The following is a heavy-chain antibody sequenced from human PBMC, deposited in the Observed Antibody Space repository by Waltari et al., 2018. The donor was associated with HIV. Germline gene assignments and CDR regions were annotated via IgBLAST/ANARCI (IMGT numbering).Heavy chain of an antibody. Sequence: QVQLQESGPGLVKSSETLSLTCAVSGYSISSGYYWGWIRQPPGKGLGWIGMILHSGSTYYNPSLKSRVTISADTSNNQFSLKVSSVTAADTAVYYCARGQGLGTFDCWGQGTLVTVSS. CDR1: GYSISSGYY. J-gene: IGHJ4*02. CDR2: ILHSGST. V-gene: IGHV4-38-2*01. D-gene: IGHD6-19*01. CDR3: ARGQGLGTFDC.